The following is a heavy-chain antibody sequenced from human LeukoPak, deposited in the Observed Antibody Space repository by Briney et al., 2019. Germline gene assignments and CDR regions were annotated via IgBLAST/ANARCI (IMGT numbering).Heavy chain of an antibody. CDR3: ARLKYSGYGLFDY. CDR1: GFTFSSYW. J-gene: IGHJ4*02. D-gene: IGHD5-12*01. V-gene: IGHV3-74*01. Sequence: GGSLRLSCAASGFTFSSYWMHWVRQAPGKGLVWVSRINSDGSSTSYADSVKGRFTISRDNAKNSLYLQMNSLRAEDTAVYYCARLKYSGYGLFDYWGQGTLVTVSS. CDR2: INSDGSST.